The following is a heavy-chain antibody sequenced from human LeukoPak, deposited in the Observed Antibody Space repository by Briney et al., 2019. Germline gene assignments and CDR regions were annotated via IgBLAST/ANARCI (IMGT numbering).Heavy chain of an antibody. D-gene: IGHD1-26*01. CDR1: GFTFSSYV. Sequence: GGSLRLSCAASGFTFSSYVMHWVRQAPGKGLEWVGRKRKKTNSYTTEYAASVKGRFTISRDNSKNSLYMQMHSLKTAVLDVYYCARDRGGSYYYYYYYGDVWGKGNTVTVSS. J-gene: IGHJ6*03. V-gene: IGHV3-72*01. CDR2: KRKKTNSYTT. CDR3: ARDRGGSYYYYYYYGDV.